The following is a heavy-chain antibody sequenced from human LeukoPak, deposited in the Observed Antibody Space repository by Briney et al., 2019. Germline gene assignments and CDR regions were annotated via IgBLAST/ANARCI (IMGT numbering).Heavy chain of an antibody. J-gene: IGHJ5*02. CDR1: GGSFSGYY. CDR3: ARGSYHEQWLVPDWFDP. Sequence: SETLSLTCAVYGGSFSGYYWSWIRQPPGKGLEWIGEINHSGSTNYNPSLKSRVTISVDTSKNQFSLKLSSVTAADTAVYYCARGSYHEQWLVPDWFDPWGQGTLVTVSS. V-gene: IGHV4-34*01. D-gene: IGHD6-19*01. CDR2: INHSGST.